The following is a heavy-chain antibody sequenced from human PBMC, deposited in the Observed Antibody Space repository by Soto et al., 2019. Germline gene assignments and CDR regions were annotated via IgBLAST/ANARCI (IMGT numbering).Heavy chain of an antibody. CDR1: GGSISSNY. CDR2: VYNSGST. D-gene: IGHD6-13*01. V-gene: IGHV4-59*01. J-gene: IGHJ4*02. Sequence: KSSETLSLTCTVSGGSISSNYWTWIRQPPGKGLEWIGYVYNSGSTNYNPSLNSRVTISEDTSTSQFSLKVNSMTAADTAVYYCARYRREAVAGYTLDNWGQGILVTVSS. CDR3: ARYRREAVAGYTLDN.